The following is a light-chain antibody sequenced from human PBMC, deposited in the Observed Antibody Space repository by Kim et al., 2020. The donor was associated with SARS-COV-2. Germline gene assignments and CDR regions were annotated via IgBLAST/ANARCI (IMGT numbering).Light chain of an antibody. V-gene: IGKV3-11*01. Sequence: SPGERATHSCRASQDGTSDLAGCQQKSGQAPRLLIYDASNRATGVPARCSGSGSGTDFSLTISSLEPEDFAIYYCQQRHAWPVTFVQGTRLEIK. J-gene: IGKJ5*01. CDR1: QDGTSD. CDR3: QQRHAWPVT. CDR2: DAS.